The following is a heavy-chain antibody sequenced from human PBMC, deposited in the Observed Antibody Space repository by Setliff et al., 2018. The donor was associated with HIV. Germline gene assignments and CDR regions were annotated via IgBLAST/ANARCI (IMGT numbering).Heavy chain of an antibody. Sequence: GGSLRLSCTASGSTFGSYAMTWVRQSPGRGLEWVSSISASGASIYYGDSVKGRFTISRDNSKNTLSLQMSSLRAEDTAFYYCAKGHTGSYHGNWFDAWGPGTLVTVSS. CDR2: ISASGASI. J-gene: IGHJ5*02. V-gene: IGHV3-23*01. CDR1: GSTFGSYA. CDR3: AKGHTGSYHGNWFDA. D-gene: IGHD1-26*01.